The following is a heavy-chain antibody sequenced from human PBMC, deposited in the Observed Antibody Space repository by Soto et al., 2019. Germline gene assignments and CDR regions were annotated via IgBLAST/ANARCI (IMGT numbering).Heavy chain of an antibody. CDR3: ARDRGRFFNYGLDV. Sequence: PSQTLSLTCAISGGSVSTNSATWDWIRQSPSRGLEWLGRTYYRSKWYNDYAVSVKSRITINPDTSKNQFSLQLNSVTPEDTAVYYCARDRGRFFNYGLDVWGQGTTVTVSS. V-gene: IGHV6-1*01. CDR1: GGSVSTNSAT. D-gene: IGHD3-3*01. J-gene: IGHJ6*02. CDR2: TYYRSKWYN.